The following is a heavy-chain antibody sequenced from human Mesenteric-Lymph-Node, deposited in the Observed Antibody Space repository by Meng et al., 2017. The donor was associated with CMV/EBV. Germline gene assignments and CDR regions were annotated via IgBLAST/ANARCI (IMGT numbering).Heavy chain of an antibody. Sequence: SGFTFNTYAMSWVRQAPGKGLEWVSGISASGGNTYYTDSVKGRFTISRDNSKNTLYLQMNSLRAEDTAVYYCAKVPPQYNWTPFDYWGQGTLVTVSS. CDR1: GFTFNTYA. V-gene: IGHV3-23*01. D-gene: IGHD1-20*01. CDR3: AKVPPQYNWTPFDY. J-gene: IGHJ4*02. CDR2: ISASGGNT.